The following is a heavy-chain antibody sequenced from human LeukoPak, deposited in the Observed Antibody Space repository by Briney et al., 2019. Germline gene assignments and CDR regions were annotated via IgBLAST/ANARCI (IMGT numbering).Heavy chain of an antibody. CDR3: TRQRGNYYDSSGNFDY. D-gene: IGHD3-22*01. CDR1: GSTFSGSA. V-gene: IGHV3-73*01. CDR2: IRSKANSYAT. J-gene: IGHJ4*02. Sequence: GGSLRLSCAASGSTFSGSAMHWVRQASGKGLEWVGRIRSKANSYATAYAASVKGRFTISRDDSKNTAYLQMNSLKTEDTAVYYCTRQRGNYYDSSGNFDYWGQGTLVTVSS.